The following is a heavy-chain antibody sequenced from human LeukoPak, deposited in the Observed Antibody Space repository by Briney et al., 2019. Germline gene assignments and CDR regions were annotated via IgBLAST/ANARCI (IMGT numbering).Heavy chain of an antibody. CDR2: FDPDDGET. CDR3: ATGTIYCSSRSDDY. CDR1: GYSLTELS. D-gene: IGHD2-2*01. V-gene: IGHV1-24*01. J-gene: IGHJ4*02. Sequence: ASVKVSCEVSGYSLTELSMHWVRQAPGKGLEWMGGFDPDDGETPLFAQKFQGRVSLTEDTSTDTAYMELSSLSSEDTAVYYCATGTIYCSSRSDDYWGQGTLVTVSS.